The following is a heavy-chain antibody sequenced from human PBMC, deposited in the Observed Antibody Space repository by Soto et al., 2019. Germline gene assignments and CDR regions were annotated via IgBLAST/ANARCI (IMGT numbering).Heavy chain of an antibody. CDR1: GFTFSSYG. CDR2: ISYDGSNK. J-gene: IGHJ1*01. Sequence: GGSLRLSCAASGFTFSSYGMHWVRQAPGKGLEWVAVISYDGSNKYYADSVKGRFTISRDNSKNTLYLQMNSLRAEDTAVYYCAKVKTSHYDSSGYPHAEYFQHWGQGTLVTVSS. V-gene: IGHV3-30*18. CDR3: AKVKTSHYDSSGYPHAEYFQH. D-gene: IGHD3-22*01.